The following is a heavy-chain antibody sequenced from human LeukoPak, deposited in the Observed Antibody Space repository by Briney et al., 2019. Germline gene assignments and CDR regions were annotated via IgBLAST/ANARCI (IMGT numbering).Heavy chain of an antibody. CDR3: ARGPHSIVGVSTYSWFDP. J-gene: IGHJ5*02. CDR1: CGSISSSSYY. Sequence: SETLSLTCTVSCGSISSSSYYWGWIRQPPGKGLEWIGIIHHSGSTYYNPSLKSRVTVSVDTSKNQFSLKLNSVTAADTAVYYCARGPHSIVGVSTYSWFDPWGQGTLVTVSS. D-gene: IGHD1-26*01. V-gene: IGHV4-39*07. CDR2: IHHSGST.